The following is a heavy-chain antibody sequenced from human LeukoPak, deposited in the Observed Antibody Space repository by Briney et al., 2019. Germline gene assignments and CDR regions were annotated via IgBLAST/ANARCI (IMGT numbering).Heavy chain of an antibody. D-gene: IGHD3-3*01. CDR3: ARRPLERFLEWLPYYYYYGMGV. V-gene: IGHV1-18*01. CDR1: GYIFTSYG. CDR2: IGAYNGKT. J-gene: IGHJ6*02. Sequence: ASVKVSCKASGYIFTSYGISWVRQAPGQGLEWMGWIGAYNGKTNYAQKFQGRVRMTIDTSTDTVDTVHMELKSLRSDDTAVYYCARRPLERFLEWLPYYYYYGMGVWGQGTTVTVSS.